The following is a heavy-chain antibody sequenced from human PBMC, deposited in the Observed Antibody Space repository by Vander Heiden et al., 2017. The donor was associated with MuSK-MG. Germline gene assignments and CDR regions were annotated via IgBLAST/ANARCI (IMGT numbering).Heavy chain of an antibody. Sequence: LVQLGAGATKPGESLKTSCKGSGYSVTSSCCGCVRQMPGKGLEWMGIIYPGDSDTSYSPSFQGQVTIAADKSISTAYLQWSSLKASDTAMYYCARHLDRWYTSSWGYYYYGMDVWGQGTTVTVSS. CDR2: IYPGDSDT. J-gene: IGHJ6*02. CDR3: ARHLDRWYTSSWGYYYYGMDV. D-gene: IGHD6-13*01. V-gene: IGHV5-51*01. CDR1: GYSVTSSC.